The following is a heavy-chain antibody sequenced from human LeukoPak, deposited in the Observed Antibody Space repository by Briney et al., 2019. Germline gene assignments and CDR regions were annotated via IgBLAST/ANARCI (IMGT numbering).Heavy chain of an antibody. J-gene: IGHJ3*02. D-gene: IGHD1-26*01. CDR1: GGSISSYY. V-gene: IGHV4-59*01. Sequence: SETLSLTCTVSGGSISSYYWSWIRQPPGKGLEWIGYIYYSGSANYNPSLKSRVTISVDTSKNQFSLKLSSVTAADTAMYYCARPKGSGNYNTFDIWGQGTMVTVSS. CDR3: ARPKGSGNYNTFDI. CDR2: IYYSGSA.